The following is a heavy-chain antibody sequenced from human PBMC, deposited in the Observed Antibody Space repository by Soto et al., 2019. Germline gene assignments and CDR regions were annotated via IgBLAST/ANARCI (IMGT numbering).Heavy chain of an antibody. V-gene: IGHV4-39*02. Sequence: QLQLQESGPGLVKPSETLSLTCTVSGGSISSSSYYWGWVRQPPGQVLEWIGSVYYSGSTYYNTCLKRGFAISVDTCRNQSSMKLSPVTAADAAVDYCARDCRGWYVYDYWGQGTLVTVSS. J-gene: IGHJ4*02. CDR3: ARDCRGWYVYDY. CDR2: VYYSGST. D-gene: IGHD6-19*01. CDR1: GGSISSSSYY.